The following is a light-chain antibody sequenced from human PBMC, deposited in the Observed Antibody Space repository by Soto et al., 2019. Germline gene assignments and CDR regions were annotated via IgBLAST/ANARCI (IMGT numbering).Light chain of an antibody. J-gene: IGKJ4*01. Sequence: DIQMTQSPSSMPASVGHRVTITCRASQSISSYLKWYQQKPGKAPKILIYAAASLQSGVPSRFSGSGSGTDFTFTISSLKTEDFATYYCQQRYSTPLTFGGGTKVDIK. V-gene: IGKV1-39*01. CDR3: QQRYSTPLT. CDR2: AAA. CDR1: QSISSY.